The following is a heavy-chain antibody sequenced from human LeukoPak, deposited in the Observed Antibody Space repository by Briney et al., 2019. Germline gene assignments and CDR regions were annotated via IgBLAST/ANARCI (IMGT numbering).Heavy chain of an antibody. CDR3: ARLKRVGYFDY. CDR2: IYYSGST. Sequence: SETLSLTCTVSGGSISSSTYFWGWIRQPPGEGLEWIGNIYYSGSTYYNPSLKSRVTISLDTSKNQFSLKLYSVTAADTAVYYCARLKRVGYFDYWGQGTLVTVSS. V-gene: IGHV4-39*01. J-gene: IGHJ4*02. CDR1: GGSISSSTYF. D-gene: IGHD3-22*01.